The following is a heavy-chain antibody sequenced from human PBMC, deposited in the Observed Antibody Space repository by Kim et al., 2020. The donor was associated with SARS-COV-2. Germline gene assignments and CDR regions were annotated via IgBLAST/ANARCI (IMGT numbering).Heavy chain of an antibody. CDR3: ASRRGVIINY. D-gene: IGHD3-10*01. Sequence: TISYADSGKGRFTISRDNAKNSLYLQMNSLRDEDTAVYYCASRRGVIINYWGQGTLVTVSS. J-gene: IGHJ4*02. CDR2: TI. V-gene: IGHV3-48*02.